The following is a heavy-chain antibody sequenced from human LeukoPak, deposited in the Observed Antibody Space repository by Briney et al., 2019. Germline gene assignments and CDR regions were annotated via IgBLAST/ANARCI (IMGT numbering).Heavy chain of an antibody. J-gene: IGHJ4*02. V-gene: IGHV3-23*01. D-gene: IGHD5-24*01. CDR3: AKARRDGYRYEYYFDY. CDR2: ISGSGGST. Sequence: PGGALQLSCGASGFPFKSYALSGGRPGPGKGLGGGSGISGSGGSTYYADSVKGRFTISRDNSKNTLYLQMNSLRAEDTAVYYCAKARRDGYRYEYYFDYWGQGTLVTVSS. CDR1: GFPFKSYA.